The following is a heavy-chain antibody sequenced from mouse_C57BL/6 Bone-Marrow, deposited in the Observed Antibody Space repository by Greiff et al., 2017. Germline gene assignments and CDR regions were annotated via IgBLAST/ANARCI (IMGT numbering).Heavy chain of an antibody. D-gene: IGHD4-1*01. CDR1: CYTFTSYW. CDR2: IYPTSGRT. J-gene: IGHJ2*01. Sequence: QVQLQQSGAELVKPGASVKMSCKASCYTFTSYWITWVKQRPGQGLEWIGDIYPTSGRTNYNEKFKSKAILTVDTSSNTAYMQLSSLTSEDSAVFYCARSGPLGRSFDYWGQGTTLTVSS. V-gene: IGHV1-55*01. CDR3: ARSGPLGRSFDY.